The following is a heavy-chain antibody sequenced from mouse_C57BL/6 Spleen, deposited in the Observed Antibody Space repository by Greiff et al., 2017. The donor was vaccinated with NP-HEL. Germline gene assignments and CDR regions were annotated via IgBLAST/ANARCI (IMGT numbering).Heavy chain of an antibody. D-gene: IGHD2-5*01. CDR3: ARPGDSNYTGFAY. CDR2: ISSGSSTI. V-gene: IGHV5-17*01. CDR1: GFTFSDYG. J-gene: IGHJ3*01. Sequence: EVMLVESGGGLVKPGGSLKLSCAASGFTFSDYGMHWVRQAPEKGLEWVAYISSGSSTIYYADTVKGRFTISRDNATITLFLQMTSLRSEDTAMYYCARPGDSNYTGFAYWGQGTLVTVSA.